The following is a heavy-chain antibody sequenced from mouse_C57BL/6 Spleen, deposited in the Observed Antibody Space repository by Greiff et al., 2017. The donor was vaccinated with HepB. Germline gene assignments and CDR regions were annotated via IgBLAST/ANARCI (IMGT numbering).Heavy chain of an antibody. Sequence: VQLQQSGAELVRPGASVTLSCKASGYTFTDYEMHWVKQTPVHGLEWIGAIDPETGGTAYNQKFKGKAILTADKSSSTAYMELRSLTSEDSAVYYCTRYYDGSSLAWFAYWGQGTLVTVSA. CDR2: IDPETGGT. CDR3: TRYYDGSSLAWFAY. J-gene: IGHJ3*01. D-gene: IGHD1-1*01. V-gene: IGHV1-15*01. CDR1: GYTFTDYE.